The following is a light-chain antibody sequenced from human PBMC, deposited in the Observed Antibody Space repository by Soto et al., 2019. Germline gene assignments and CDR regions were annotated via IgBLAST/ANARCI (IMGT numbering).Light chain of an antibody. CDR1: QSLLDSNGYNY. Sequence: DIVMTQSPLSLPVTPGEPASISCRSSQSLLDSNGYNYLDWYLQKPGQSPQLLIYLGSNRASGVPDRFSGSGSGTDFTLSISRVEAEDVGVYYCMQAVQSFTFGQGTRLEI. CDR2: LGS. J-gene: IGKJ5*01. CDR3: MQAVQSFT. V-gene: IGKV2-28*01.